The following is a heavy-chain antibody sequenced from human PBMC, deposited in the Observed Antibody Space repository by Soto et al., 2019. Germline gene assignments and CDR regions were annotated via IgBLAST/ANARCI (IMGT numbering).Heavy chain of an antibody. J-gene: IGHJ4*02. V-gene: IGHV4-39*01. D-gene: IGHD4-17*01. CDR3: VSQRTTVPTQAYFDY. CDR2: VYYRGRS. CDR1: GGSVTNSSYY. Sequence: PSETLSFTCTVSGGSVTNSSYYWGWIRQSPGKGLEWIGSVYYRGRSYSKSSVKSRVTISVDTSKNRSSLSLNSVTASDTAVYFCVSQRTTVPTQAYFDYWGPGALVTVSS.